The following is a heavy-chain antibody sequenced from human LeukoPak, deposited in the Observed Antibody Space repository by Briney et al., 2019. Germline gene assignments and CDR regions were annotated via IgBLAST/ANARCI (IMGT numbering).Heavy chain of an antibody. V-gene: IGHV1-69*05. Sequence: SVKVSCKASGGTFSSYAISWVRQAPGQGLEWMGGIIPIFGTANYAQKFQGRVTITTDESTSTAYVELSSLRSEDPAVYYCARGATAGYYYYMDVWGKGATVTVSS. D-gene: IGHD5-24*01. J-gene: IGHJ6*03. CDR1: GGTFSSYA. CDR3: ARGATAGYYYYMDV. CDR2: IIPIFGTA.